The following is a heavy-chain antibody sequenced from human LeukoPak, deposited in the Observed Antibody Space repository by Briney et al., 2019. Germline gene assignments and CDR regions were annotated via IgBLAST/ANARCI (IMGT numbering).Heavy chain of an antibody. CDR1: GFTVSSKY. CDR3: TMRGNTWYDC. Sequence: PGGSLRLSCAASGFTVSSKYMSWVRQAPGKGLGWVSVIYSGGSTYYADSVKGRFTISRDNSKNTVDLQMNSLRVEDTAVYYCTMRGNTWYDCWGQGTLVTVSS. CDR2: IYSGGST. J-gene: IGHJ4*02. V-gene: IGHV3-53*01. D-gene: IGHD6-13*01.